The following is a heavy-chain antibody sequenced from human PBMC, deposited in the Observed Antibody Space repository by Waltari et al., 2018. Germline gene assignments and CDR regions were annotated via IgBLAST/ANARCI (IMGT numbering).Heavy chain of an antibody. V-gene: IGHV4-59*01. J-gene: IGHJ4*02. Sequence: QVQLQESGPGLVKPSETLSLTCSVSGGSIGSYYWNWIRLPPGNGLEWIGYMYYGGSVNYNPSLKSRVTMLGDPSKNQVSLKLTSVTPADTAVYYCATSSAPYNSLESWGQGTLVTVAS. CDR3: ATSSAPYNSLES. D-gene: IGHD1-1*01. CDR2: MYYGGSV. CDR1: GGSIGSYY.